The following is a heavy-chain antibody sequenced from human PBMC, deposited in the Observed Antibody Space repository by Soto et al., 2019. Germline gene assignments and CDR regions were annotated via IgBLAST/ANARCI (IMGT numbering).Heavy chain of an antibody. D-gene: IGHD2-15*01. Sequence: XSVKVSCKASGYTFNGYGISWVRQAPGQGLEWMGWISAYNGNTNYVQKFQGRVTMTTEKSTSTAYMELRSPRSDDTAVYYCARDSEGGGYYYYYYGMDVWGQGTTVTVSS. CDR1: GYTFNGYG. J-gene: IGHJ6*02. V-gene: IGHV1-18*04. CDR3: ARDSEGGGYYYYYYGMDV. CDR2: ISAYNGNT.